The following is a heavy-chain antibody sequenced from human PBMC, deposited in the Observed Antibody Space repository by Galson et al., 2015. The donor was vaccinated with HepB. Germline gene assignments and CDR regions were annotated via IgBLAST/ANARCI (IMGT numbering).Heavy chain of an antibody. J-gene: IGHJ4*02. CDR1: GFTFSSYA. CDR2: ISYDGSNK. D-gene: IGHD1-26*01. CDR3: ARVGGSGSYGPYYFDY. Sequence: SLRLSCAASGFTFSSYAMHWVRQAPGKGLEWVAVISYDGSNKYYADSVKGRFTISRDNSKNTLYLQMNSLRAEDTAVYYCARVGGSGSYGPYYFDYWGQGTLVTVSS. V-gene: IGHV3-30-3*01.